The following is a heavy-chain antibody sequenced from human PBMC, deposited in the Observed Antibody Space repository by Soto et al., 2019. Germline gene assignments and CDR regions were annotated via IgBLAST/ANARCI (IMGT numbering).Heavy chain of an antibody. D-gene: IGHD2-2*01. J-gene: IGHJ6*02. V-gene: IGHV3-48*03. CDR2: ISSSGSTI. CDR1: GFTFSSYE. CDR3: ARDDPLDIVVVPAAMDYYGMDV. Sequence: GSLRLSCAASGFTFSSYEMNWVRQAPGKGLEWVSYISSSGSTIYYADSVKGRFTISRDNAKNSLYLQMNSLRAEDTAVYYCARDDPLDIVVVPAAMDYYGMDVWGQGTTVTVSS.